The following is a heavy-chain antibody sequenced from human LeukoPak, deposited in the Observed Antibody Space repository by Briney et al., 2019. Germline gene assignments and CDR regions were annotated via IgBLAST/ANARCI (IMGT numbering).Heavy chain of an antibody. J-gene: IGHJ4*02. CDR3: ARDPARTIFGVVIDYYFDY. CDR1: GLPFSSYE. V-gene: IGHV3-48*03. CDR2: ISSSGSTI. D-gene: IGHD3-3*01. Sequence: PGGSLRLSCAVSGLPFSSYEMNWVRQAPGKGGEWVSYISSSGSTIYYADSVKGRFTISRDNAKNSLYLQMNSLRAEDTAVYYCARDPARTIFGVVIDYYFDYWGQGTLVTVSS.